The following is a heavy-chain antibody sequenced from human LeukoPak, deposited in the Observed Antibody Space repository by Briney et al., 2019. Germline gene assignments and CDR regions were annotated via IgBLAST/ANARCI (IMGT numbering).Heavy chain of an antibody. D-gene: IGHD5-18*01. CDR2: IGTAGDT. CDR1: GFTFSSYD. CDR3: AKDAELWSYFDY. Sequence: GGSLRLSCAASGFTFSSYDMHWVRQATGKGLEWVSAIGTAGDTYYPGSVKGRFTISRENAKNSLYLQMNSLRAGDTAVYYCAKDAELWSYFDYWGQGTLVTVSS. V-gene: IGHV3-13*01. J-gene: IGHJ4*02.